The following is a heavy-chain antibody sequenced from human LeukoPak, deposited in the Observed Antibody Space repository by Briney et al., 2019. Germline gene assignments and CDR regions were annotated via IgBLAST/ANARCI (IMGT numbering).Heavy chain of an antibody. V-gene: IGHV1-2*02. CDR1: GHTFTGYY. Sequence: ASVKVSCKASGHTFTGYYMHWVRQAPGQGLEWMGWINPNSGGTNYAQKFQGRVTMTRDTSISTAYMELSRLRSDDTAVYYCARDLVRYSGYDYSLHYGMDVWGQGTTVTVSS. CDR2: INPNSGGT. J-gene: IGHJ6*02. D-gene: IGHD5-12*01. CDR3: ARDLVRYSGYDYSLHYGMDV.